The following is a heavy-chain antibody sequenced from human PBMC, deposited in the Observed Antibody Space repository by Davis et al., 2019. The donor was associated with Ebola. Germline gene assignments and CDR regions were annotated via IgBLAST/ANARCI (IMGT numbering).Heavy chain of an antibody. CDR2: ISSSSSYI. D-gene: IGHD2-2*01. Sequence: GGSLRLSCAASGFTFSGYSMNWVRQAPGKGLEWVSSISSSSSYIYYADSVKGRFTISRDNSKNTLYLQMNSLRAEDTAVYYCAKGVVPAAALYYYGMDVWGQGTTVTVSS. V-gene: IGHV3-21*01. CDR3: AKGVVPAAALYYYGMDV. CDR1: GFTFSGYS. J-gene: IGHJ6*02.